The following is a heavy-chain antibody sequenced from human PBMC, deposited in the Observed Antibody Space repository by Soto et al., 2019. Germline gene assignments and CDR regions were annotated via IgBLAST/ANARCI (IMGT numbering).Heavy chain of an antibody. CDR2: ISSSSSTI. V-gene: IGHV3-48*01. CDR1: GFTFSSYS. D-gene: IGHD4-17*01. Sequence: GGSLRLSCAASGFTFSSYSMNWVRQAPGKGLEWVSYISSSSSTIYYADSVKGRFTISRDNAKNSLYLQMNSLRAEDTAVYYCARDLTVTTSAFDIWGQGTMVTVSS. CDR3: ARDLTVTTSAFDI. J-gene: IGHJ3*02.